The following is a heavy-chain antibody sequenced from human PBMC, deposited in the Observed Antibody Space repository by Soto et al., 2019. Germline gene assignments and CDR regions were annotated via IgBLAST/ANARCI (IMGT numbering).Heavy chain of an antibody. V-gene: IGHV3-21*01. J-gene: IGHJ3*02. CDR2: ISSSSSYI. D-gene: IGHD1-7*01. Sequence: EVQLVESGGGLVKPGGSLSLSCAASGFTFSSYSMNWVRQAPGKGLEWVSSISSSSSYIYYADSVKGRFTISRDNAKNSLYLQMNSLRAEDTAVYYCAIDPGTGTRPDAFDIWGQGTMVTVSS. CDR1: GFTFSSYS. CDR3: AIDPGTGTRPDAFDI.